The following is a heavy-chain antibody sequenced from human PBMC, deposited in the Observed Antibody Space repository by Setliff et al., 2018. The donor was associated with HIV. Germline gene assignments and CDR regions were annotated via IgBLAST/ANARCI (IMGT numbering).Heavy chain of an antibody. D-gene: IGHD3-9*01. CDR3: ARRESYYDILTGPAFDAFDI. CDR2: IHTSGDT. J-gene: IGHJ3*02. V-gene: IGHV4-61*09. Sequence: SETLSLTCSVSGGSISSRSYYWSWIRQPARKGLEWIGHIHTSGDTDYSPSLNSRVTISIDTSKKQFSLKLSSVTAADTAMYYCARRESYYDILTGPAFDAFDIWGQGTMVTVSS. CDR1: GGSISSRSYY.